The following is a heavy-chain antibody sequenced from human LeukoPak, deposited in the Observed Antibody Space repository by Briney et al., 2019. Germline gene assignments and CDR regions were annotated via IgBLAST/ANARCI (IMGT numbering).Heavy chain of an antibody. V-gene: IGHV5-51*01. D-gene: IGHD1-26*01. Sequence: PGEPLKISCKGLGYTFTNYWIGWVRQMPGRGLEWMGIIFPGDSATRYSPSFQGQVTISADKSISTAYLQWGSLKASDTAMYYCARQGRGSYFYYDYWGQGTLVTVSS. CDR3: ARQGRGSYFYYDY. CDR1: GYTFTNYW. J-gene: IGHJ4*02. CDR2: IFPGDSAT.